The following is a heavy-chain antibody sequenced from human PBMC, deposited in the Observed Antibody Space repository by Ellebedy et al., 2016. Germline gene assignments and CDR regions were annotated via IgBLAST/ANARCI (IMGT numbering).Heavy chain of an antibody. J-gene: IGHJ4*02. CDR3: ARADSNYFTH. CDR1: GGSISSGDYS. Sequence: SETLSLTCTVSGGSISSGDYSWSWIRQVPGTGLEWIGYIHYSGSTYYNPSLKSRLTMSEDKSKNQFSLKLTSVTAADTAVYHCARADSNYFTHWGQGTLVTVSS. CDR2: IHYSGST. D-gene: IGHD4-11*01. V-gene: IGHV4-30-4*01.